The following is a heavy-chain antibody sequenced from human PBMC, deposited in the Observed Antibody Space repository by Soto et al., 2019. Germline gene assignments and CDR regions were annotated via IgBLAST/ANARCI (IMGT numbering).Heavy chain of an antibody. V-gene: IGHV1-18*01. J-gene: IGHJ5*02. Sequence: GASVKVSCKASGYTFSSYGISWVRQAPGQGLEWMGWISAYNGNTNYAQKLQGRVTMTTDTSTSTAYMELRSLRSDDTAVYYCARIGQQLVLKNWFDPWGQGTLVTVSS. CDR2: ISAYNGNT. CDR3: ARIGQQLVLKNWFDP. D-gene: IGHD6-13*01. CDR1: GYTFSSYG.